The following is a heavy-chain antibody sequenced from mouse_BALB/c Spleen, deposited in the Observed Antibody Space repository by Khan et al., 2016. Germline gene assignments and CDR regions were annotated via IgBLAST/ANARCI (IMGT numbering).Heavy chain of an antibody. V-gene: IGHV14-1*02. Sequence: VQLQQPGAELVRPGALVKLSCKASGFNIKDYYMHWVKQRPEQGLEWIGWIDPENGNTIYDPKFQGKASIPADTSSNTAYLQLSSLTSEDTAVYYCALGGSWFAYWGQGTLVTVSA. CDR1: GFNIKDYY. J-gene: IGHJ3*01. D-gene: IGHD1-1*02. CDR3: ALGGSWFAY. CDR2: IDPENGNT.